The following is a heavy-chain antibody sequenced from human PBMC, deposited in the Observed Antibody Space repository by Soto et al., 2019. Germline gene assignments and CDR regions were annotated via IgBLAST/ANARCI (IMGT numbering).Heavy chain of an antibody. V-gene: IGHV4-59*04. CDR3: ARQTGGFGYYFDY. CDR2: IYHSGST. Sequence: SETLSLTCTVSGGSISSYYWSWIRQPPGKELEWIGAIYHSGSTYYHPSLESRVTISVDTSKNQFSLRLTSLTAADTAVYFCARQTGGFGYYFDYWGQGTLVTVSS. D-gene: IGHD3-16*01. J-gene: IGHJ4*02. CDR1: GGSISSYY.